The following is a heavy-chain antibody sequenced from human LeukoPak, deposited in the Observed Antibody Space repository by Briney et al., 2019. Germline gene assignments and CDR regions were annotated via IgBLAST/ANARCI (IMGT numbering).Heavy chain of an antibody. Sequence: PGGSLRLSCEASGFTFSSYWMSWVRQAPGKGLEWLANIKQDGSEKYYVDSVKGRFTISRDNAKNSLYLQMNSLRAEDTAVYFCARGGADYWGQGTLVAVSS. CDR3: ARGGADY. J-gene: IGHJ4*02. CDR1: GFTFSSYW. CDR2: IKQDGSEK. V-gene: IGHV3-7*01.